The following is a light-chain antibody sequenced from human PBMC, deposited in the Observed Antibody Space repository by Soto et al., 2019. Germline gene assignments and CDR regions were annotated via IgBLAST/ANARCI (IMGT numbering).Light chain of an antibody. V-gene: IGLV2-14*04. CDR1: SSDVGGYNY. J-gene: IGLJ1*01. CDR3: HSHASSRSYV. CDR2: DVS. Sequence: TSSDVGGYNYVSWYQQHPGKAPKLLIYDVSSRPSGVSNRFSGSKSGNTASLTISGFQAEDEADYYCHSHASSRSYVFGTGTEVPV.